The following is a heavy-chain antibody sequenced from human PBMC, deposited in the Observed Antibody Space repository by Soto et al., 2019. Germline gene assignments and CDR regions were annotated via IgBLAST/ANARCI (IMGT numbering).Heavy chain of an antibody. Sequence: ASVKVSCKASGYIFSDYYMHWVRQAPGQGFEWMGWINPKSGGTKNAQNFQGRVTMTRDTSISTAYMELSRLRSDDTAVYYCATGAAGIAAPVIWGQGTLVTVSS. D-gene: IGHD6-13*01. CDR1: GYIFSDYY. CDR2: INPKSGGT. V-gene: IGHV1-2*02. CDR3: ATGAAGIAAPVI. J-gene: IGHJ4*02.